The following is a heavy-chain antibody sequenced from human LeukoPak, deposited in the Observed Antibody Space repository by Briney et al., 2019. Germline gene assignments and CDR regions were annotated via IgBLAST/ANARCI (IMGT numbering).Heavy chain of an antibody. Sequence: GGFLRLSCAGSGFPFSSYAMGWVRQAPGKGLEWVSGIRGSGGSTEYADSVKGRLTIYRDNTKNPLFLQMNSLTVEDTAVYYCTRAGRLGYSSAWVASPRIYRYKDARGKATTVIVSS. V-gene: IGHV3-23*01. CDR1: GFPFSSYA. J-gene: IGHJ6*04. CDR2: IRGSGGST. CDR3: TRAGRLGYSSAWVASPRIYRYKDA. D-gene: IGHD6-19*01.